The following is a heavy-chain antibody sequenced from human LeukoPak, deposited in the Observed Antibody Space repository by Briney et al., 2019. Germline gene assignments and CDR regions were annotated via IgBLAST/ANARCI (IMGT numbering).Heavy chain of an antibody. J-gene: IGHJ4*02. CDR1: GGTFSSYA. CDR2: IIPIFGTA. CDR3: ARDDCSGGSCYSDY. Sequence: GASVKVSCKASGGTFSSYAISWVRQAPGQGLEGMGRIIPIFGTANYAQKFQGRVTNTTDEYPSTAYMDISSLRSEDTAVYYCARDDCSGGSCYSDYWGQGTLVTVSS. D-gene: IGHD2-15*01. V-gene: IGHV1-69*05.